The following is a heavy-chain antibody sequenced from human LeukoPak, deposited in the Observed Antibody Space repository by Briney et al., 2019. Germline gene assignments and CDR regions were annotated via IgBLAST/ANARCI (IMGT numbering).Heavy chain of an antibody. CDR1: GFTFSSYA. CDR2: INQDGFET. J-gene: IGHJ4*02. V-gene: IGHV3-7*01. CDR3: ARGLALWSGIDF. Sequence: QAGGSLRLSCAASGFTFSSYAMHWVRQAPGKGLEWVANINQDGFETYYVASVRGRFTISRDNAKNSLFLQMNNLRAEDTAVYYCARGLALWSGIDFWGQGTPVTVSS. D-gene: IGHD3-3*01.